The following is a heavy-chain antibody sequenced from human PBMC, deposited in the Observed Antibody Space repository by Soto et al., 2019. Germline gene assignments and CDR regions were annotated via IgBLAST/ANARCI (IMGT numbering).Heavy chain of an antibody. D-gene: IGHD7-27*01. CDR1: GYTFTNHD. CDR2: MNPNSGDT. CDR3: ARNRRETGDFDY. V-gene: IGHV1-8*01. J-gene: IGHJ4*02. Sequence: ASVKVSCKTSGYTFTNHDINWVRQATGQGLEWLGWMNPNSGDTGYAQKFQGRLTMTRNTAISTAYMELSSLKSEDTAVYYCARNRRETGDFDYWGQGTLVTVSS.